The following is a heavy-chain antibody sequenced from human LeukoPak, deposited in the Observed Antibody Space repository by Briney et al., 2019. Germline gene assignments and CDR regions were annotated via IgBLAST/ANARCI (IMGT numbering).Heavy chain of an antibody. CDR3: ARDRIWNDAGHDPFDI. V-gene: IGHV4-4*07. CDR1: GASISSYY. D-gene: IGHD1-1*01. CDR2: IDTSANT. J-gene: IGHJ3*02. Sequence: PSDTLSFTCNVSGASISSYYWSWIRQPAGKGLECSGRIDTSANTNYNPSFKSRATISIDRSKNQFSLNLPSVNAADTAVYYCARDRIWNDAGHDPFDIWGQGTMVPVSS.